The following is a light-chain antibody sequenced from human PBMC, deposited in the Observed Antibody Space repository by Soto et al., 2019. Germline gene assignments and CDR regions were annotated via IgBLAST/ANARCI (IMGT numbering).Light chain of an antibody. J-gene: IGKJ2*01. CDR3: QQYGSSPLT. CDR1: QSISSY. CDR2: AAS. Sequence: EIVLTQSPGTLSVSPGERATLSCRASQSISSYLAWYQQRPGQAPRLLIYAASNRTTGIPDRFSGGGSATDFTLTISRLEPEDFAVYYCQQYGSSPLTFGQGTKLEIK. V-gene: IGKV3-20*01.